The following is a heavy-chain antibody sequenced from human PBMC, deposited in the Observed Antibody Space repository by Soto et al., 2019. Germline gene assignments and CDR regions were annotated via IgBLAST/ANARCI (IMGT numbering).Heavy chain of an antibody. CDR2: ISGSGGST. CDR1: GFTFSSYA. V-gene: IGHV3-23*01. Sequence: EVQLLESGGGLVQPGGSLRLSCAASGFTFSSYAMSWVRQAPGKGLEWVSAISGSGGSTYYADSVKGRFNISRDNSKNTLYLQMNSQRAEDTAVYYCANLGPPNYYYYYYMDVWGKGTTVTVSS. CDR3: ANLGPPNYYYYYYMDV. J-gene: IGHJ6*03.